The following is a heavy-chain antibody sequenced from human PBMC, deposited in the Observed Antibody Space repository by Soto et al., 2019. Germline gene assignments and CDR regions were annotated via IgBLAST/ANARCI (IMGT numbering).Heavy chain of an antibody. CDR2: VSYNVRT. CDR3: ARQAVDEGYSSGWYFDS. Sequence: QLQLQESGPGLVKPSETLFLTCTVSGGSISSRSYFWGWIRQPPGKGLEWIGSVSYNVRTYYNPCLKSRFTLSVDTSKNQFFLKLSSVTAADPGVYYCARQAVDEGYSSGWYFDSWGQGTLVTVSS. D-gene: IGHD6-19*01. V-gene: IGHV4-39*01. CDR1: GGSISSRSYF. J-gene: IGHJ4*02.